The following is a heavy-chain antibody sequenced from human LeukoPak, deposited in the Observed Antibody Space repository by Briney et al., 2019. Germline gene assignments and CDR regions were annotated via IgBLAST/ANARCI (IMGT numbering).Heavy chain of an antibody. CDR2: IIVSGGST. J-gene: IGHJ1*01. CDR3: AKGTYDIARIEYFQH. V-gene: IGHV3-23*01. D-gene: IGHD3-9*01. CDR1: GCTFSSYA. Sequence: PGGSLRLSCAASGCTFSSYAMCWVRQAPGQGLEWVSAIIVSGGSTYYANSVKGRFTISRDNSKNTLYLQMNSLRAEDTAVYDCAKGTYDIARIEYFQHWGQGTLVTVSS.